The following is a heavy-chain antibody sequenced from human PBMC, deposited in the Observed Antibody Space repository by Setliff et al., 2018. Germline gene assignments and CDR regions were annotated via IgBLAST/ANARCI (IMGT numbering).Heavy chain of an antibody. CDR3: ARYYYDSSAYYPFLY. V-gene: IGHV2-26*01. CDR1: GFSLSNARMG. CDR2: IFSNDEK. Sequence: SGPTLVNPTEPLTLTCTVSGFSLSNARMGVSWIRQPPGKTLEWLAHIFSNDEKSYSTSLESRLTISKDTSKSQVVLTMTNMDPADTATYYCARYYYDSSAYYPFLYWGQGMLVTVSS. D-gene: IGHD3-22*01. J-gene: IGHJ4*02.